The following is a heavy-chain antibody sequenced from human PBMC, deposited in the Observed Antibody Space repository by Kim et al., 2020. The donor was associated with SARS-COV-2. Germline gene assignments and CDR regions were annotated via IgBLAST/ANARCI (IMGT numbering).Heavy chain of an antibody. CDR3: ARRVVYYYDSSGTYFDY. CDR2: INAGNGNT. V-gene: IGHV1-3*01. Sequence: ASVKVSCKASGYTFTSYAMHWVRQAPGQRLEWMGWINAGNGNTKYSQKFQGRVTITRDTSASTAYMELSSLRSEDTAVYYCARRVVYYYDSSGTYFDYWGQGTLVTVSS. CDR1: GYTFTSYA. J-gene: IGHJ4*02. D-gene: IGHD3-22*01.